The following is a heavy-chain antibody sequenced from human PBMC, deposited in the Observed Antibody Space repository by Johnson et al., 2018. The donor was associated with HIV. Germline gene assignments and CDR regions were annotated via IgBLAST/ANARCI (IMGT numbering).Heavy chain of an antibody. Sequence: QVQLVESGGGVVQPGGSLRLSCAASGFTFSSFGMHWVRQAPGKGLEWVAFIRYDGSNKYFAASVKGRFTISRDNSKNTLYLQMNSLRAEDTAVYYCARIGAWQLHRAFDIWGQGTMVTVSS. J-gene: IGHJ3*02. V-gene: IGHV3-30*02. CDR1: GFTFSSFG. CDR2: IRYDGSNK. D-gene: IGHD2-15*01. CDR3: ARIGAWQLHRAFDI.